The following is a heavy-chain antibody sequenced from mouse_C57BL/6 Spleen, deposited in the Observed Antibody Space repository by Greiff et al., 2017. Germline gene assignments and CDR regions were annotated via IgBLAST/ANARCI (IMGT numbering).Heavy chain of an antibody. Sequence: VQLQQSGAELARPGASVKLSCKASGYTFTSYGISWVKQRTGQGLEWIGEIYPRSGNTYYNEKFKGKATLTADKSSSTAYMELRSLTSEDSAVYFCARVGDSNYEDYYAMDDWGQGTSVTGSS. D-gene: IGHD2-5*01. CDR1: GYTFTSYG. V-gene: IGHV1-81*01. CDR2: IYPRSGNT. CDR3: ARVGDSNYEDYYAMDD. J-gene: IGHJ4*01.